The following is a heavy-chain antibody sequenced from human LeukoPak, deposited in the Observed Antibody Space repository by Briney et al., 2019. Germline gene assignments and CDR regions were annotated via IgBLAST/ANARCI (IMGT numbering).Heavy chain of an antibody. Sequence: GGSLRLSCAASGFTFSSYAMSWVRQAPGKGLEWVSAISGSGGGTYYADSVKGRFTISRDNAKNSLYLQMNSLRAEDTAVYYCARRSCSSTSCKTLDYWGQGTLVTVSS. CDR2: ISGSGGGT. CDR3: ARRSCSSTSCKTLDY. D-gene: IGHD2-2*01. J-gene: IGHJ4*02. V-gene: IGHV3-23*01. CDR1: GFTFSSYA.